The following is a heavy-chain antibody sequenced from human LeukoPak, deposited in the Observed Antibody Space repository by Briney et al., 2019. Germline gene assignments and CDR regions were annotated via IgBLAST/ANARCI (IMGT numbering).Heavy chain of an antibody. D-gene: IGHD1-26*01. J-gene: IGHJ4*02. V-gene: IGHV1-2*02. CDR1: GYTFTGYY. Sequence: GASVKVSCKASGYTFTGYYMHWVRQAPGQGLEWMGWINPNSGGTNYAQKFQGRVTMTRDTSISTAYMELSRLRSDDTAVYYCARGLGGSGSYFDYWGQGTLVTVSS. CDR2: INPNSGGT. CDR3: ARGLGGSGSYFDY.